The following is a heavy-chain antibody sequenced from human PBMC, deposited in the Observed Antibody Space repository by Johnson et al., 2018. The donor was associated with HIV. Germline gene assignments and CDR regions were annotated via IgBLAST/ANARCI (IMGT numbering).Heavy chain of an antibody. CDR1: GFTFSSYW. CDR2: IKQDGSEK. Sequence: MQLVESGGGLVQPGGSLRLSCAASGFTFSSYWMSWVRQAPGKGLEWVVNIKQDGSEKYYVDSVKGRFTISRDNSKNTLYLQMNSLRPEDSAVYYCATLWFGEVSVYDAFDVWGQVTMVTVSS. V-gene: IGHV3-7*01. CDR3: ATLWFGEVSVYDAFDV. J-gene: IGHJ3*01. D-gene: IGHD3-10*01.